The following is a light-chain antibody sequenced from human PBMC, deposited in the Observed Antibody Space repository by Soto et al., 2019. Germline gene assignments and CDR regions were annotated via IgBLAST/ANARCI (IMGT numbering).Light chain of an antibody. CDR3: HQRDSWPLT. CDR1: QSVSSN. J-gene: IGKJ4*01. CDR2: GAS. V-gene: IGKV3-11*01. Sequence: EIVLTQSPATLSLSPGERATLSCRASQSVSSNLAWYQQKPGQAPRLLIYGASTRATGIPARFTGSGSGTDFTLTISSLEPEDFAVYYCHQRDSWPLTFGGGTKVDIK.